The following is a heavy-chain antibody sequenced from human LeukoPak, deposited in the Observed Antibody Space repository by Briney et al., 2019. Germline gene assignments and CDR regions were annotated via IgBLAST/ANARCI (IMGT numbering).Heavy chain of an antibody. CDR2: INPNSGST. CDR1: GYTFTGYY. J-gene: IGHJ3*02. V-gene: IGHV1-2*02. Sequence: GASVKVSCKASGYTFTGYYMVWARQAPGQGLECMEWINPNSGSTEYPQKFQGRVTMTGDTSISTVYMELSSLRSDDTAIYYCARVSRTTGTIDAFDIWGQGTVVTVSS. CDR3: ARVSRTTGTIDAFDI. D-gene: IGHD1-1*01.